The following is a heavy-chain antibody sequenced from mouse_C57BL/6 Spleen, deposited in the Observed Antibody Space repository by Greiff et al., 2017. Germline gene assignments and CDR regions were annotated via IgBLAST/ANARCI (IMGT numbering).Heavy chain of an antibody. V-gene: IGHV1-82*01. CDR2: IYPGDGDT. Sequence: QVHVKQSGPELVKPGASVKISCKASGYAFSSSWMNWVKQRPGQGLEWIGRIYPGDGDTNYNGKFKGKATLTADKSSSTAYMQLSSLTSEDSAVYFCASYDGFSWFAYWGQGTLVTVSA. J-gene: IGHJ3*01. CDR3: ASYDGFSWFAY. CDR1: GYAFSSSW. D-gene: IGHD2-3*01.